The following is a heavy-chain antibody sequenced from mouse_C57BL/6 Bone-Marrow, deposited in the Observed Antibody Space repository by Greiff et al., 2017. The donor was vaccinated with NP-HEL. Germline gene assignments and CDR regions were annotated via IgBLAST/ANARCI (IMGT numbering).Heavy chain of an antibody. J-gene: IGHJ3*01. V-gene: IGHV6-6*01. CDR2: IRNKANNHAT. CDR3: TFPYYYGSRGFAY. CDR1: GFTFSDAW. Sequence: EVKVEESGGGLVQPGGSMKLSCAASGFTFSDAWMDWVRQSPEKGLQWVAEIRNKANNHATYYAESVKGRFTISRDDSKSSVYLQMNSLRAEDTGIYYCTFPYYYGSRGFAYWGQGTLVTVSA. D-gene: IGHD1-1*01.